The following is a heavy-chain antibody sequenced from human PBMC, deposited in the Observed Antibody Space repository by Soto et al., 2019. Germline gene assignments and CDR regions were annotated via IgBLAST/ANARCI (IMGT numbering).Heavy chain of an antibody. Sequence: LRLSSAASGFTFSGSAMHWVRQASGKGLEWVGRIRSKANSYATAYAASVKGRFTISRDDSKNTAYLQMNSLKTEDTAVYYCTRQGVGAICWGQGTLVTVPQ. CDR1: GFTFSGSA. D-gene: IGHD1-26*01. CDR3: TRQGVGAIC. J-gene: IGHJ4*02. CDR2: IRSKANSYAT. V-gene: IGHV3-73*01.